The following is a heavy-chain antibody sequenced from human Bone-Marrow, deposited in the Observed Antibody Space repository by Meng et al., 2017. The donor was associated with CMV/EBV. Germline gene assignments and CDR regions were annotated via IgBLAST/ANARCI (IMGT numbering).Heavy chain of an antibody. V-gene: IGHV4-31*02. CDR2: IYYSGST. CDR1: GGSISSSGYY. D-gene: IGHD3-10*01. J-gene: IGHJ4*02. Sequence: VSGGSISSSGYYWSWIRQHPGKGLEWIGYIYYSGSTYYNPSLKSRVTISVDTSKNQFSLKLSSVTAADTAVYYCASSEGFGELLLDYWGQGTLVTVSS. CDR3: ASSEGFGELLLDY.